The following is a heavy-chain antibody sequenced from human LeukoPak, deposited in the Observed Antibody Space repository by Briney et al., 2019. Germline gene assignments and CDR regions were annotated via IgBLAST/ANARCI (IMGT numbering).Heavy chain of an antibody. CDR3: ARVPTRYSSGWYLSYYYYYMDV. J-gene: IGHJ6*03. V-gene: IGHV3-48*01. D-gene: IGHD6-19*01. Sequence: GGSLRLSCAASGFTFSSYSMNWVRQAPGKGLEWVSYISSSSSTIYYADSVKGRFTISRDNAKNSLYLQMNSLRAEDTAVYYCARVPTRYSSGWYLSYYYYYMDVWGKGTTVTVSS. CDR2: ISSSSSTI. CDR1: GFTFSSYS.